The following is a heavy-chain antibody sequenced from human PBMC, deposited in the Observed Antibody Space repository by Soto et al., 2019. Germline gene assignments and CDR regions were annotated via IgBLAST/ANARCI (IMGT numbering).Heavy chain of an antibody. D-gene: IGHD6-13*01. CDR3: VKDESINWYSGHFRH. CDR2: IRWNSGSI. Sequence: GGSLRLSCSVSGFTSDDNAMHWVRQVPGKGLEWVSGIRWNSGSIGYGDSVKGRFAISRDNANNSLHLQMNSLSAEDTAFYYCVKDESINWYSGHFRHWGQGTLVTVSS. V-gene: IGHV3-9*02. CDR1: GFTSDDNA. J-gene: IGHJ1*01.